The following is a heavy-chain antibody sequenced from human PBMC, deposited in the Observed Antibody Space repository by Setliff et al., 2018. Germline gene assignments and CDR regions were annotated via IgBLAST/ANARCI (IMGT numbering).Heavy chain of an antibody. CDR1: GYSFTSYW. CDR2: IYPGDSDT. CDR3: ARLVGDYDSRLDAFDI. V-gene: IGHV5-51*01. Sequence: PGESLKISCKGSGYSFTSYWIGWVRQMPGKGLEWMGIIYPGDSDTRYSPSFQGQVTISADKSISTAYLQWSSLKASDTAMYYCARLVGDYDSRLDAFDIWGQGTMVTVSS. D-gene: IGHD3-22*01. J-gene: IGHJ3*02.